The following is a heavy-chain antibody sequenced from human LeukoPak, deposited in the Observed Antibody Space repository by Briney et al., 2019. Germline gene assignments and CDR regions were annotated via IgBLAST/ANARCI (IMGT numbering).Heavy chain of an antibody. CDR1: GGSISSGSYY. D-gene: IGHD2/OR15-2a*01. CDR2: IYTSGST. CDR3: ARDFTFSYWFDP. J-gene: IGHJ5*02. Sequence: PSETLSLTCTVSGGSISSGSYYWSWLRQPAGTGLEWIGRIYTSGSTNYNPSLKSRVTISVDTSKNQFSLKLSSVTAADTAVYYCARDFTFSYWFDPWGQGTLVTVSS. V-gene: IGHV4-61*02.